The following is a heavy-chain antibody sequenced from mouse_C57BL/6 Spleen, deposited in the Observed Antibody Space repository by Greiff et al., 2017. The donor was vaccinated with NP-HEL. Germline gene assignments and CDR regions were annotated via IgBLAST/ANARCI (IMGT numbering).Heavy chain of an antibody. D-gene: IGHD1-1*01. CDR3: AREGSITTVVDCFDY. CDR1: GYTFTSYG. J-gene: IGHJ2*01. CDR2: IYPRSGNT. Sequence: VQRVESGAELARPGASVKLSCKASGYTFTSYGISWVKQRTGQGLEWIGEIYPRSGNTYYNEKFKGKATLTADKSSSTAYMELRSLTSEDSAVYFCAREGSITTVVDCFDYWGQGTTLTVSS. V-gene: IGHV1-81*01.